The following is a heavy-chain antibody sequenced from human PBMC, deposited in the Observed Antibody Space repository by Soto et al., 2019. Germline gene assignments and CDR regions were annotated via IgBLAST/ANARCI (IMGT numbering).Heavy chain of an antibody. CDR3: ARLEVVVPAAILSPYYYYGMDV. V-gene: IGHV5-10-1*01. J-gene: IGHJ6*02. Sequence: GESLKISCKGSGYSFTSYWISWVRQMPGKGLEWMGRIDPSDSYTNYSPSFQGHVTISADKSISTAYLQWSSLKASDTAMYYCARLEVVVPAAILSPYYYYGMDVWGQGTTVTVSS. CDR2: IDPSDSYT. CDR1: GYSFTSYW. D-gene: IGHD2-2*02.